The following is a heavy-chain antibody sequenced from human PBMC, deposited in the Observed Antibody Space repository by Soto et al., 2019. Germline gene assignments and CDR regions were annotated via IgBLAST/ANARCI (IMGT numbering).Heavy chain of an antibody. CDR3: ARDFVRRGRDYDFWSGYYTGDYYYGMDV. CDR2: INPSGGST. Sequence: ASLKVSCKSSGYTFTSYYMHWVRQAPGQGLEWMGIINPSGGSTSYAQKFQGRVTMTRDTSTSTVYMELSSLRSEDTAVYYCARDFVRRGRDYDFWSGYYTGDYYYGMDVWGQGTTVTVSS. J-gene: IGHJ6*02. CDR1: GYTFTSYY. V-gene: IGHV1-46*01. D-gene: IGHD3-3*01.